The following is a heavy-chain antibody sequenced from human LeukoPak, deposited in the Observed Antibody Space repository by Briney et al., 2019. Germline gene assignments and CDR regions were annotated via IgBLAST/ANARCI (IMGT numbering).Heavy chain of an antibody. CDR2: MNPNSGNT. CDR3: ATARADYYDSSGYYRHYDY. Sequence: ASVKVSCKASGYTFTSYDINWVRQATGQGLEWMGWMNPNSGNTGYAQKFQGRVTMTEDTSTDTAYMELSSLRSEDTAVYYCATARADYYDSSGYYRHYDYWGQGTLVTVSS. D-gene: IGHD3-22*01. V-gene: IGHV1-8*01. J-gene: IGHJ4*02. CDR1: GYTFTSYD.